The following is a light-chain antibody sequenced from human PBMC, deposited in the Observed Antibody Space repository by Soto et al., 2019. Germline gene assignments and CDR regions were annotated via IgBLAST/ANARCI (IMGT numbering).Light chain of an antibody. J-gene: IGLJ1*01. CDR1: SSDIGAYNY. V-gene: IGLV2-14*01. Sequence: QSALTQPASVSGSPGQSTTISCTGTSSDIGAYNYVSWCQHHPGKAPKLMIYEVSNRPSGVSNRFSGSKSGNTASLTISGLQAEDEADYYCCSYTSSNTLVFGTGTKLTVL. CDR3: CSYTSSNTLV. CDR2: EVS.